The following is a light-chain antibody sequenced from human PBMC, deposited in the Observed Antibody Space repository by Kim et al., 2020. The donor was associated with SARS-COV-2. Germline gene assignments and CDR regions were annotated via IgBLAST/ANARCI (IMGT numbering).Light chain of an antibody. CDR2: QAS. V-gene: IGKV1-5*01. CDR1: PSIGNW. J-gene: IGKJ2*01. Sequence: SASVGDRVTITCRASPSIGNWLAWYQHRPGRAPNLLISQASSLESGVPSSFSGSGSGTEFTLTINSLQPDDFATYYCQEYHSYPYIFGQGTKLEI. CDR3: QEYHSYPYI.